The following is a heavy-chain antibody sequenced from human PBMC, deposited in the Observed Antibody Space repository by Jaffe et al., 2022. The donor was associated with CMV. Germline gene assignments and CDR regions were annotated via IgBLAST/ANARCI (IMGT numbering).Heavy chain of an antibody. CDR3: ATQDNEDVVEVEDDADDNPKDVPVRGAPPRAPRVNRRHAMDV. CDR1: RGSPSGSY. D-gene: IGHD2-15*01. V-gene: IGHV4-34*02. Sequence: QVQLQQWGAEVLKPSETLSLTCAVSRGSPSGSYLRWVRQAPGKGLEWIGEINESGRTRYNPALLGRVSISGDTSMGDFFLRLTSVTAADSAIYYCATQDNEDVVEVEDDADDNPKDVPVRGAPPRAPRVNRRHAMDVWGQGATVTVSS. J-gene: IGHJ6*02. CDR2: INESGRT.